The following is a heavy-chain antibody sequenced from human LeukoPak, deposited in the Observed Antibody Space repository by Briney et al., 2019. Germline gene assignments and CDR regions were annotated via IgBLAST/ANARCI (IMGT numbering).Heavy chain of an antibody. V-gene: IGHV3-11*01. Sequence: GGSLRLSCAVSGFTYSDYYMSWIRQAPGEGLEWVSYISSTVITTYYADSVKGRFTISRDNAKNSLYLQMNSLRAEDTAVYYCVRSVYNWNDVDYWGQGTLVTVSS. CDR1: GFTYSDYY. J-gene: IGHJ4*02. CDR3: VRSVYNWNDVDY. CDR2: ISSTVITT. D-gene: IGHD1-20*01.